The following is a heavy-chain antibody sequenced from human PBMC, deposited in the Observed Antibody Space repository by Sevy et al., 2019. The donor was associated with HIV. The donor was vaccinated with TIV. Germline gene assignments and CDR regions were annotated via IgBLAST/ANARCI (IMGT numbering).Heavy chain of an antibody. CDR2: IRSKAYGGTT. J-gene: IGHJ4*02. Sequence: GGSLRLSCTASGFTFGDYAMSWFRQAPGKGLEWVGFIRSKAYGGTTESAASVKGRFTISRDDSKSIAYLQMNSLKTEDTAVYYCTRDKEEGVGDYWGQGTLVTVSS. CDR3: TRDKEEGVGDY. V-gene: IGHV3-49*03. CDR1: GFTFGDYA. D-gene: IGHD3-3*01.